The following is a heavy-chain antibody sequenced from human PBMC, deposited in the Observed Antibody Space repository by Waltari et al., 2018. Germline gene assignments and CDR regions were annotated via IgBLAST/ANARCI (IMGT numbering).Heavy chain of an antibody. V-gene: IGHV1-69*01. CDR1: GGTFSSYA. CDR3: ARDSFFGGGQNYYYGMDV. CDR2: CIPIFCTA. D-gene: IGHD3-10*01. J-gene: IGHJ6*02. Sequence: QVQLVQSGAEVKKPGSSVKVSCKASGGTFSSYAISWVRQAPGQGLEWMGWCIPIFCTANYAPKFQGRVTITADESTSTAYMELSSLRSEDTAVYYCARDSFFGGGQNYYYGMDVWCQGTTVTVSS.